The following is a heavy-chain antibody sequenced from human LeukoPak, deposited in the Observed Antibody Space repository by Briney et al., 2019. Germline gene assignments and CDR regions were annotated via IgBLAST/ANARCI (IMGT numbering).Heavy chain of an antibody. D-gene: IGHD3-22*01. CDR2: INPNSGGT. CDR3: AREQGYYDSSGYYPDY. V-gene: IGHV1-2*02. Sequence: ASVKVSCKASGYTFTGYYMHWVRQAPGQGLEWMGWINPNSGGTNYAQKFQGRVTMTRDTSISTAYMELSRLRSDDTAVYYRAREQGYYDSSGYYPDYWGQGTLVTVSS. J-gene: IGHJ4*02. CDR1: GYTFTGYY.